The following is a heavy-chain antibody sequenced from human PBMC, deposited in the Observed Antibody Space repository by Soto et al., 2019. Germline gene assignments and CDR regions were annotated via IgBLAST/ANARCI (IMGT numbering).Heavy chain of an antibody. J-gene: IGHJ4*02. CDR3: ARGPPDFRSAFDY. CDR1: GASVSNNGAT. Sequence: PSQTLSLTCVISGASVSNNGATWNWIRQSPSRGLEWLGRAYYRSRWIYDYAMSVKSRISINPDTSKNQVSLQLNSVTPADTAVYYCARGPPDFRSAFDYWGRGTRVTVSS. V-gene: IGHV6-1*01. CDR2: AYYRSRWIY. D-gene: IGHD6-19*01.